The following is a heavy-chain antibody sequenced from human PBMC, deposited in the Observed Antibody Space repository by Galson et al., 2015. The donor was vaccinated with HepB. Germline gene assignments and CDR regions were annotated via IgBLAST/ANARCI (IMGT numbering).Heavy chain of an antibody. Sequence: LRLSCASSGFPFNNAWMTWVRQAPGMGLEWVGRIRSKTDGETTDYAAPVKGRFTISRDDSKNRLYLQMNSLKTEDTAVYYCTTDVYYSTYWSWLDPWGQGTLVTVSS. D-gene: IGHD2-8*02. J-gene: IGHJ5*02. CDR1: GFPFNNAW. CDR3: TTDVYYSTYWSWLDP. V-gene: IGHV3-15*01. CDR2: IRSKTDGETT.